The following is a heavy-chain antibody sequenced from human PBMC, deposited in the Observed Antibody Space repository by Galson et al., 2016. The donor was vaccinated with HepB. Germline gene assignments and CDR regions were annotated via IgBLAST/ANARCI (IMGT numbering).Heavy chain of an antibody. CDR3: ARDRDFPDGHPDPFDC. Sequence: SLRLSCAASGFTFSRFWMSWVRQAPGKGLEWVANIKQDGSEKHNADSVKGLFTISRDNANHSVYLQLNSLRAEDTAVYYCARDRDFPDGHPDPFDCWGQGTVVTVS. CDR1: GFTFSRFW. D-gene: IGHD3-3*01. CDR2: IKQDGSEK. V-gene: IGHV3-7*03. J-gene: IGHJ4*02.